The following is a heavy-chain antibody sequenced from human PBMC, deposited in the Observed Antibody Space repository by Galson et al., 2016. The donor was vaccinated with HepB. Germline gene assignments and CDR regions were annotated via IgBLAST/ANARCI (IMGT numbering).Heavy chain of an antibody. CDR1: GFTFSSYA. J-gene: IGHJ4*02. V-gene: IGHV3-23*01. CDR3: AKSPWYDSSGYYYFDY. CDR2: ISGSGGST. Sequence: SLRLSCAASGFTFSSYAMSRVRQAPGEGLEWISGISGSGGSTFYADSVKGRFTISRVKSKNTLYLQMNSLRAEDTAVYHCAKSPWYDSSGYYYFDYWGQGTLVTVSS. D-gene: IGHD3-22*01.